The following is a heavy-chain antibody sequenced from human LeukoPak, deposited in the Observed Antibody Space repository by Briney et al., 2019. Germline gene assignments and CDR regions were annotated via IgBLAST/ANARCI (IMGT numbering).Heavy chain of an antibody. CDR3: ARDRSISAAGDTY. Sequence: GGSLRLSCAASGFTFSDYWMHWVRQAPGKGLVRVSRVNRDGSSTSYADSVKGRFTVSRDNAKNTLSLQMNSLRAEDTAVYYCARDRSISAAGDTYWGQETLVTVSS. CDR1: GFTFSDYW. D-gene: IGHD6-13*01. CDR2: VNRDGSST. J-gene: IGHJ4*02. V-gene: IGHV3-74*01.